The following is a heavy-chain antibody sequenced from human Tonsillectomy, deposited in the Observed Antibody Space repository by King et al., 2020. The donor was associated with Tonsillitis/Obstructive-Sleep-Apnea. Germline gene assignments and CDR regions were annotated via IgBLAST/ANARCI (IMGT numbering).Heavy chain of an antibody. V-gene: IGHV4-59*01. CDR2: IYYSGST. J-gene: IGHJ4*02. CDR3: ARGEDYYGSGSYYNFDY. D-gene: IGHD3-10*01. CDR1: GGSISSYY. Sequence: VQLQESGPGLVKPSETLSLTCTVSGGSISSYYWSWIRQPPGKGLEWIGYIYYSGSTNYNPSLKSRVSISVDTSKNQFSLKLSYVTAADTAVYYCARGEDYYGSGSYYNFDYWGQGTLVTVSS.